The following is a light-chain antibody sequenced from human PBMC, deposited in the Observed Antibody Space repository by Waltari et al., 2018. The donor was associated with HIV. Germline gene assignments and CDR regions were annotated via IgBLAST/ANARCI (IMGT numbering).Light chain of an antibody. CDR1: SSDVGSYNY. CDR3: SSYTTTRTLV. J-gene: IGLJ2*01. V-gene: IGLV2-14*01. Sequence: QSALTQPASVSGSPGQSITISCTGTSSDVGSYNYVSWYQQHPDKAPKLMSYEVSNRPSGVSNRFSGSKSGNTASLTISGLQAEDEADYYCSSYTTTRTLVFGGGTKLTVL. CDR2: EVS.